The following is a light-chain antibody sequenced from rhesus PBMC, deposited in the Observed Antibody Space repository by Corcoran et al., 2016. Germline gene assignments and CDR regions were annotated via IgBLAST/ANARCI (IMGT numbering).Light chain of an antibody. Sequence: DIQMTQSPSSLSASVGDRVTITCRARQDISSYLAWYQQKPGKAPKLLIYAASTLQSGVPSRFSGSGSGTDFTLTINSLQPEDFATYYCQQHNNYPPSFVRGTKVELK. CDR3: QQHNNYPPS. J-gene: IGKJ4*01. CDR2: AAS. V-gene: IGKV1-25*01. CDR1: QDISSY.